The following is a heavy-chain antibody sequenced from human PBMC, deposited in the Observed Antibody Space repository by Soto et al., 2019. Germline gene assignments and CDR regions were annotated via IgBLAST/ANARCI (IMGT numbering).Heavy chain of an antibody. D-gene: IGHD2-15*01. J-gene: IGHJ3*02. CDR2: MNPNSGNT. CDR1: GYTFTSYG. CDR3: ARGRSVGALFDI. Sequence: ASVKVSCKACGYTFTSYGISWVRQATGQGLEWMGWMNPNSGNTGYAQKFQGRVTMTRNTSISTAYMELSSLRSEDTAVYYCARGRSVGALFDIWGQGTMVTVSS. V-gene: IGHV1-8*01.